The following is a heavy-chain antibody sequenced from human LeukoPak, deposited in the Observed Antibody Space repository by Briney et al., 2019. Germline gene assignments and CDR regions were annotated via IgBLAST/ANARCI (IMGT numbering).Heavy chain of an antibody. CDR3: ARHFCSSTSCSN. D-gene: IGHD2-2*01. CDR1: GFTLSSYS. CDR2: ISSSSSYI. J-gene: IGHJ4*02. Sequence: GGSLRLSCAASGFTLSSYSMNWVRQAPGKGLEWVSSISSSSSYIYYGDSVKGRFTISRDNAKNSVYLQMNSLRAEDTAVYYCARHFCSSTSCSNWGQGTLVTVSS. V-gene: IGHV3-21*01.